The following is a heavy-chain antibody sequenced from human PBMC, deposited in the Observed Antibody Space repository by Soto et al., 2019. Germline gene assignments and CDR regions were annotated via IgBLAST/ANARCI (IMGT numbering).Heavy chain of an antibody. CDR1: GYTFTGYY. J-gene: IGHJ5*02. CDR3: ARDSSTYVWGSYRPNWFDP. V-gene: IGHV1-2*04. Sequence: ASEKVSCKASGYTFTGYYMHWVRQAPGQGLEWMGWINPNSGGTNYAQKFQGWVTMTRDTSISTAYMELSRLRSDDTAVYYCARDSSTYVWGSYRPNWFDPWGQGTLVTVSS. D-gene: IGHD3-16*02. CDR2: INPNSGGT.